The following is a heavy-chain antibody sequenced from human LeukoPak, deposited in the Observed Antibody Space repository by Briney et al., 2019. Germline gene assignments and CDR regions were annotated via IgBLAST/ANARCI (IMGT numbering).Heavy chain of an antibody. CDR3: ARRIDYYDISGYSRGAFDI. V-gene: IGHV4-59*08. D-gene: IGHD3-22*01. CDR1: GGSISSYY. Sequence: PSETLSLTCTVSGGSISSYYWSWIRQPPGKGLEWIGYIHYSGSTKYNPSLKSRVTISVDTSKSQCSLRLSSVTAADTAVYYCARRIDYYDISGYSRGAFDIWGQGTMVTVSS. J-gene: IGHJ3*02. CDR2: IHYSGST.